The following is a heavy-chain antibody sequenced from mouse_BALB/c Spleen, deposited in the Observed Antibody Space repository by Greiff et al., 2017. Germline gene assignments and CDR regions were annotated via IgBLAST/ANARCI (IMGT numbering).Heavy chain of an antibody. Sequence: EVQGVESGGDLVKPGGSLKLSCAASGFTFSSYGMSWVRQTPDKRLEWVATISSGGSYTYYPDSVKGRFTISRDNAKNTLYLQMSSLKSEDTAMYYCARHYYGSSSQYYFDYWGQGTTLTVSS. J-gene: IGHJ2*01. CDR3: ARHYYGSSSQYYFDY. D-gene: IGHD1-1*01. CDR1: GFTFSSYG. V-gene: IGHV5-6*01. CDR2: ISSGGSYT.